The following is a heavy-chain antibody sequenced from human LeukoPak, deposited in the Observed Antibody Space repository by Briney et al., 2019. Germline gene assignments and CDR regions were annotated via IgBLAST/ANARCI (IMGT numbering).Heavy chain of an antibody. V-gene: IGHV3-7*03. CDR1: GFTFSSYW. CDR3: ARDMYYDILTGYYNRAFDI. CDR2: IKQDGSEK. J-gene: IGHJ3*02. Sequence: PGGSLRLSCAPSGFTFSSYWMSWVRQAPGKGLEWVANIKQDGSEKYYVDSVKGRFTISRDNAKNSLYLQMNSLRAEDTAVYYCARDMYYDILTGYYNRAFDIWGQGTMVTVSS. D-gene: IGHD3-9*01.